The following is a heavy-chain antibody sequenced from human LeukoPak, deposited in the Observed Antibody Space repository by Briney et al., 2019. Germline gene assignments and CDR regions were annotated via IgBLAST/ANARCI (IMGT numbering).Heavy chain of an antibody. J-gene: IGHJ4*02. V-gene: IGHV4-34*01. CDR3: AKTKYSGHAIDY. CDR2: INHSGST. Sequence: PAETLSLTCAVYGGSFSGYYWSWIRQPPGKGLEWIGEINHSGSTNYNPSLKSRVTISVDTSKNQFSLKLSSVTAADTAVYYCAKTKYSGHAIDYWGQGTLVPVSS. D-gene: IGHD1-26*01. CDR1: GGSFSGYY.